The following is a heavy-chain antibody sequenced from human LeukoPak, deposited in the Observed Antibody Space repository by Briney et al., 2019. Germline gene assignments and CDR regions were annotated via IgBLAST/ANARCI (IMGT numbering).Heavy chain of an antibody. D-gene: IGHD6-19*01. J-gene: IGHJ4*01. CDR2: IFYSGST. CDR3: ARACTLKTPMGRVAGTSSSRGRYFDY. V-gene: IGHV4-59*12. Sequence: SETLSLTCTVSGGSISSDYWWGFRQPPGGGVEGWVGIFYSGSTNYNPSFKSRVTISVDTSKNQFSLNLSSVTAADTAMYYCARACTLKTPMGRVAGTSSSRGRYFDYWGQGTLVTVSS. CDR1: GGSISSDY.